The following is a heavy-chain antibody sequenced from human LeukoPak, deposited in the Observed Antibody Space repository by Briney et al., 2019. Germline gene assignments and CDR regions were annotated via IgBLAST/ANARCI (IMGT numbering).Heavy chain of an antibody. CDR3: ARERKSSTSMDY. Sequence: GGSLRLSCAASGFTFSSYSMNWVRQAPGKGLEWVSSISSSSSYIYYADSVKGRFTISRDNAKNSLYLQMNSLRAEDTAVYFCARERKSSTSMDYWGQGTLVTVSS. CDR1: GFTFSSYS. D-gene: IGHD2-2*01. V-gene: IGHV3-21*01. CDR2: ISSSSSYI. J-gene: IGHJ4*02.